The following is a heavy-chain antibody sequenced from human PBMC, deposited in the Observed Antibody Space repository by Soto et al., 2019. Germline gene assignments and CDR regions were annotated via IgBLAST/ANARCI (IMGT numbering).Heavy chain of an antibody. CDR2: IYTSGGT. Sequence: PSETLSLTCTVSGGSISSYYWSWIRQPAGKGLEWIGRIYTSGGTNYNPSLKSRVTMSVDTSKNQFSLKLSSVTAADTAVYYCAREGMTTVASYYFDYWGQGTLVTVSS. J-gene: IGHJ4*02. V-gene: IGHV4-4*07. CDR3: AREGMTTVASYYFDY. D-gene: IGHD4-17*01. CDR1: GGSISSYY.